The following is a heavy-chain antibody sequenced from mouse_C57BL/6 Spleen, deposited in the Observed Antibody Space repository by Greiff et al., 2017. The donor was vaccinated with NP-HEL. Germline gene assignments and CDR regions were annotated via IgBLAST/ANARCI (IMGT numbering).Heavy chain of an antibody. CDR2: IYPGDGDT. V-gene: IGHV1-82*01. CDR3: ARGPDYYGLDY. D-gene: IGHD1-1*01. Sequence: LQESGPELVKPGASVKISCKASGYAFSSSWMNWVKQRPGKGLEWIGRIYPGDGDTNYNGKFKGKATLTADKSSSTAYMQLSSLTSEDSAVYFCARGPDYYGLDYWGQGTTLTVSS. J-gene: IGHJ2*01. CDR1: GYAFSSSW.